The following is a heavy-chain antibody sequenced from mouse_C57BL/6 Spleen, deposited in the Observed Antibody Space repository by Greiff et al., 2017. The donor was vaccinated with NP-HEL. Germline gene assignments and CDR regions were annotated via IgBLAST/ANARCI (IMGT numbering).Heavy chain of an antibody. CDR3: ARYVNYSYYAMDY. D-gene: IGHD2-1*01. J-gene: IGHJ4*01. Sequence: VQLQQSGAELVMPGASVKLSCKASGYTFTSYWMHWVKQRPGQGLEWIGEIDPSDSYTNYNQKFKGKSTLTVDKSSSTAYMQLSSLTSEDSAVYYCARYVNYSYYAMDYWGQGTSVTVSS. V-gene: IGHV1-69*01. CDR2: IDPSDSYT. CDR1: GYTFTSYW.